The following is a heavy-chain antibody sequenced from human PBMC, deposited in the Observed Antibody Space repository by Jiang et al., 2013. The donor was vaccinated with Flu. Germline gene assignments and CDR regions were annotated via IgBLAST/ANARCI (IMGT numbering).Heavy chain of an antibody. J-gene: IGHJ6*02. CDR2: TYYRSKWYN. Sequence: PSQTLSLTCAISGDSVSSNSAAWNWIRQSPSRGLEWLGRTYYRSKWYNGYAVSVKSRITITPDTSKNQFSLQLNSVTPDDTAVYYCARVKGDYYGSGSPQNPYYYYGMDVWGQGTTVTVSS. CDR1: GDSVSSNSAA. D-gene: IGHD3-10*01. V-gene: IGHV6-1*01. CDR3: ARVKGDYYGSGSPQNPYYYYGMDV.